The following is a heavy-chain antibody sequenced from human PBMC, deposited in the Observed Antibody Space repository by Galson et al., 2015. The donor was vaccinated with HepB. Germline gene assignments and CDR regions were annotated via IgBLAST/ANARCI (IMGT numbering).Heavy chain of an antibody. Sequence: SLRLSCAASGFTFSSYAMSWVRQAPGKGLEWVSAISGSGGSTYYADSVRGRFTMSRDNSKNTLYLQVNSLRAEDTAVYYCAKDRVVVGAVFDYWGQGTLVTVSS. V-gene: IGHV3-23*01. J-gene: IGHJ4*02. CDR2: ISGSGGST. CDR1: GFTFSSYA. CDR3: AKDRVVVGAVFDY. D-gene: IGHD1-26*01.